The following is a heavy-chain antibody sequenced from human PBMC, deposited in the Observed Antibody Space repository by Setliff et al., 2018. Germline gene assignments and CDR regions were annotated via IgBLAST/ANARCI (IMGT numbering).Heavy chain of an antibody. V-gene: IGHV4-34*01. Sequence: KPSETLSLTCAVYGGSFSGYYWSWIRQPPGKGLEWIGEINHSGSTNYNPSLKSRVTISVDTSKNQFSLKLSSVTAADTAVYYCARRYNFWSGYFDYWGQGTLVTVSS. CDR3: ARRYNFWSGYFDY. J-gene: IGHJ4*02. CDR2: INHSGST. D-gene: IGHD3-3*01. CDR1: GGSFSGYY.